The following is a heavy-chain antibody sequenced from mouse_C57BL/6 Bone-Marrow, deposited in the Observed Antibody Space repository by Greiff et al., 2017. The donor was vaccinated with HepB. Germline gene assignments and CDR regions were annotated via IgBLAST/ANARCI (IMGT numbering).Heavy chain of an antibody. CDR2: INPNNGGT. V-gene: IGHV1-18*01. CDR3: ARSAYYGSRYWYFDV. CDR1: GYTFTDYN. Sequence: EVKLQQSGPELVKPGASVKIPCKASGYTFTDYNMDWVKQSHGKSLEWIGDINPNNGGTIYNQKFKGKATLTVDKSSSTAYMELRSLTSEDTAVYYCARSAYYGSRYWYFDVWGTGTTVTVSS. D-gene: IGHD1-1*01. J-gene: IGHJ1*03.